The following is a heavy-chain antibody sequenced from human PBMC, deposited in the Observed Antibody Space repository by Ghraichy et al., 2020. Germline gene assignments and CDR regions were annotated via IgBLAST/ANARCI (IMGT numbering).Heavy chain of an antibody. D-gene: IGHD1-26*01. J-gene: IGHJ3*01. V-gene: IGHV4-59*08. CDR3: ARRRNGSGRSAFDF. CDR1: GGSISSDY. CDR2: IYYSGTT. Sequence: SETLSLTCTVFGGSISSDYWSWIRQPPGKGLEWIGYIYYSGTTNYNPSLRSRVTMSVDTSKNQLSLKLSSVTAADTAVYYCARRRNGSGRSAFDFWGQGTMVSVSS.